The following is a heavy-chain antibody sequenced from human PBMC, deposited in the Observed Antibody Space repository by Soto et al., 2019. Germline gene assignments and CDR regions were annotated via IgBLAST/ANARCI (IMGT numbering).Heavy chain of an antibody. CDR1: GGTFSSYA. V-gene: IGHV1-69*05. CDR2: IIPIFGTA. Sequence: GASVKVSCKASGGTFSSYAISWVRQAPGQGLEWMGGIIPIFGTANYAQKFQGRVTLTSDTSTSTVYMALSSLRSDDTAIYFCGRVMRSLLSITALDTWGQGTLVTVSS. J-gene: IGHJ5*02. CDR3: GRVMRSLLSITALDT. D-gene: IGHD3-10*01.